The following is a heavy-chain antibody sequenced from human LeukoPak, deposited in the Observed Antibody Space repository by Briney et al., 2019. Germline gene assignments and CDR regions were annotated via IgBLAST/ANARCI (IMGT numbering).Heavy chain of an antibody. CDR2: IWYDGSKK. Sequence: GALRLSCAASGFTFSNYGMHWVRRAPGKGLEWVAVIWYDGSKKYYADSVKGRFTISRDNSKNTLYLQMNSLSAEDTAVYYCARDSRGATGLDYWGQGTLVTVSS. CDR1: GFTFSNYG. D-gene: IGHD5-12*01. J-gene: IGHJ4*02. CDR3: ARDSRGATGLDY. V-gene: IGHV3-33*01.